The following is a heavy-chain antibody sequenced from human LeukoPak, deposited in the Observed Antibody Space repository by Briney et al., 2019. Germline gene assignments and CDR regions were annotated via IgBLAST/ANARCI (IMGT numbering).Heavy chain of an antibody. CDR1: GFTFSSYA. Sequence: GSLRLSCAASGFTFSSYAMHWVRQAPGKGLEWVAVISYDGSNKYYADSVKGRFTISRDNSKNTLYLQMNSLRAEDTAVYYCARSYYYGSGSYYDYWGQGTLVTVSS. CDR3: ARSYYYGSGSYYDY. J-gene: IGHJ4*02. D-gene: IGHD3-10*01. CDR2: ISYDGSNK. V-gene: IGHV3-30-3*01.